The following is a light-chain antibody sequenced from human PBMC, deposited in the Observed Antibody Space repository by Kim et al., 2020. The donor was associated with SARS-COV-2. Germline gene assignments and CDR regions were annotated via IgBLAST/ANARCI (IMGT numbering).Light chain of an antibody. J-gene: IGLJ2*01. CDR3: CSYASTSTLI. CDR2: EVT. CDR1: SSDVGSYNL. V-gene: IGLV2-23*02. Sequence: GQSITISCTGTSSDVGSYNLVSWYQQHPGKAPKLIIYEVTKRPSGVSNRFSGSKSGNTASLTISVLQAEDEADYYCCSYASTSTLIFGGGTQRTVL.